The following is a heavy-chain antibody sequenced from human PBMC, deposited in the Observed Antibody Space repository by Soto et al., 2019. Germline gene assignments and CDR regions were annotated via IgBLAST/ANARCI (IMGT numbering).Heavy chain of an antibody. J-gene: IGHJ3*02. CDR1: GYTFTSYG. D-gene: IGHD2-2*01. Sequence: ASVKVSCKASGYTFTSYGISWVQQAPGQGLEWMGWISAYNGNTNYAQKLQGRVTMTTDTSTSTAYMELRSLRSDDTAVYYCARDLGPDIVVVPAAIFAFDIWGQGTMVTVS. CDR2: ISAYNGNT. CDR3: ARDLGPDIVVVPAAIFAFDI. V-gene: IGHV1-18*01.